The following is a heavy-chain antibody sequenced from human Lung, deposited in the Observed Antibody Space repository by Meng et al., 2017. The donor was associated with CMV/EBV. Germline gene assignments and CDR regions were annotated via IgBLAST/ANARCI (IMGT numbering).Heavy chain of an antibody. V-gene: IGHV3-23*01. J-gene: IGHJ4*02. CDR3: AKAFSSSWYREYYDY. CDR2: ITASGGST. CDR1: GFTFSSSA. D-gene: IGHD6-13*01. Sequence: GGSLSLSCAVSGFTFSSSAMSWVRQAPGKGLEWVSAITASGGSTYHADSVKGRFTISRDNSKKMLYLQLNSLRVEDTAVYYCAKAFSSSWYREYYDYWGQGTLVTVSS.